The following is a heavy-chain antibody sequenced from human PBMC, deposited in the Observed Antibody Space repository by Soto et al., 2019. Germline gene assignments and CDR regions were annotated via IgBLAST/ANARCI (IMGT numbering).Heavy chain of an antibody. Sequence: EVQLLESGGGLVQPGGSLRLSCAASGFTFSSYAMSWVRQAPGKGLEWVSAISGSGGSTYYADSVKGRFTISRDNSKSSLYLQMNSLRAEDTAVYYGAIAVAGPPAYFDYWGQGTLVTVSS. D-gene: IGHD6-19*01. CDR1: GFTFSSYA. CDR2: ISGSGGST. V-gene: IGHV3-23*01. CDR3: AIAVAGPPAYFDY. J-gene: IGHJ4*02.